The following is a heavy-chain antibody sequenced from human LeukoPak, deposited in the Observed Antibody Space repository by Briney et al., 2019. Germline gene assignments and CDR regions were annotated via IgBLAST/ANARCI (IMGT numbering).Heavy chain of an antibody. V-gene: IGHV1-2*02. CDR1: GYTFIDYY. J-gene: IGHJ4*02. D-gene: IGHD1-26*01. CDR2: INPNSGGT. CDR3: ASTKWELLPGNLDY. Sequence: ASVKVSCKASGYTFIDYYIHWVRQAPGQGLEWMGWINPNSGGTNYAQKFQGRVTMTRDTSISTAYMELSRLRSDDTAVYYCASTKWELLPGNLDYWGQGTLVTVSS.